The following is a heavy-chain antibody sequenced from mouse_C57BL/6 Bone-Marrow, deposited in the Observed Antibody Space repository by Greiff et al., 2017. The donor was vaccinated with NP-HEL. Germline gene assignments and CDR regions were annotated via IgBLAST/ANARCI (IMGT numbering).Heavy chain of an antibody. J-gene: IGHJ2*01. CDR3: ARYPITTVVATKGDY. V-gene: IGHV1-42*01. Sequence: EVKLQESGPELVKPGASVKISCKASGYSFTGYYMNWVKQSPEKSLEWIGEINPSTGGTTYNQKFKAKATLTVDKSSSTAYMQLKSLTSEDSAVYYCARYPITTVVATKGDYWGQGTTLTVSS. CDR2: INPSTGGT. CDR1: GYSFTGYY. D-gene: IGHD1-1*01.